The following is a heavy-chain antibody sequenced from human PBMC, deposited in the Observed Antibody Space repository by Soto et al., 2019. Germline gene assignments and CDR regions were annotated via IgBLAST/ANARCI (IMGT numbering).Heavy chain of an antibody. CDR3: ARGDVGDLYFYYFGLDV. Sequence: SETLSLTCSVSGGPVSGYRWSWIRQYPGKGLEWIAEIKHTGSFHYNPSLLSRVTMSVDTSKNQFSLNLSSVTAADTAVYYCARGDVGDLYFYYFGLDVWGQGTTVTSP. J-gene: IGHJ6*02. CDR1: GGPVSGYR. V-gene: IGHV4-34*01. D-gene: IGHD3-10*01. CDR2: IKHTGSF.